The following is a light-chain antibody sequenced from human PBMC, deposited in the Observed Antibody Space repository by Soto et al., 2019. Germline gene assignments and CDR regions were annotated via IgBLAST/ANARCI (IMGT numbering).Light chain of an antibody. J-gene: IGKJ1*01. Sequence: DIQMTQSPSSLSASVGDRVTITCRASQRVAISLHWYQQKPGKAPKLLIYAASSLQSGVPSRFSGSGSGTDFTLTINSLQPEDFATYYCQQSYNSPPTFGQGTKMEIK. CDR2: AAS. CDR3: QQSYNSPPT. V-gene: IGKV1-39*01. CDR1: QRVAIS.